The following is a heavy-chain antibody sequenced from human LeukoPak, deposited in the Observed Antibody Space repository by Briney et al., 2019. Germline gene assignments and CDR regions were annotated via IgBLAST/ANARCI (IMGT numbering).Heavy chain of an antibody. J-gene: IGHJ4*02. CDR2: MNPNSGNT. V-gene: IGHV1-8*01. Sequence: ASVKVSCKASGYTFTSYDINWVRQATGQGLEWMGWMNPNSGNTGYAQKFQGRVTMTRDTSISTAYMELSRLRSDDTAVYYCARDLGSRIQLWLLGYWGQGTLVTVSS. CDR3: ARDLGSRIQLWLLGY. D-gene: IGHD5-18*01. CDR1: GYTFTSYD.